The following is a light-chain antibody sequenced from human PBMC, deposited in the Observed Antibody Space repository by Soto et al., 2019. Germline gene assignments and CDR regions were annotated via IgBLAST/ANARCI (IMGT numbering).Light chain of an antibody. CDR2: ATS. CDR3: QQYDSSHLT. J-gene: IGKJ4*01. CDR1: QNVISSY. V-gene: IGKV3-20*01. Sequence: ENVLTQSPGTLSLSPGERATLSCRASQNVISSYLAWYQQKPGQAPSLLVYATSSRAAGIPHRFSGSGSGTDFTLTISRLEPEDFAVYYCQQYDSSHLTFGGGTKVEIK.